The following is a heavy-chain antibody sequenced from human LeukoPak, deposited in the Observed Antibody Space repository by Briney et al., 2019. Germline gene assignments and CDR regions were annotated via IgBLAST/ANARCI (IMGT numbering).Heavy chain of an antibody. V-gene: IGHV4-31*03. CDR2: IYYSGST. J-gene: IGHJ4*02. D-gene: IGHD6-25*01. CDR1: GGSISSGGYY. CDR3: ARFVAAAGTFDY. Sequence: PSETLSPTCTVSGGSISSGGYYWSWIRQHPGKGLEWIGYIYYSGSTYYNPSLKSRVTISVDTSKNQFSLKLSSVTAADTAVYYCARFVAAAGTFDYWGQGTLVTVSS.